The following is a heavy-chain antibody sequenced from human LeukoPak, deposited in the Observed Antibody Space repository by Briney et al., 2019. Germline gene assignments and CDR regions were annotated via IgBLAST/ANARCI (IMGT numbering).Heavy chain of an antibody. Sequence: PGGSLRLSCAASGFTFGNYPMIWVRQAPGKGLEWVSAIGVGSTTYYADSVRGRFTISRDNSKNTLYLQLNSLTAEDTAVYYCAKRSHYYDFWSGYFDYWGQGTLVTVSS. J-gene: IGHJ4*02. D-gene: IGHD3-3*01. CDR2: IGVGSTT. CDR1: GFTFGNYP. CDR3: AKRSHYYDFWSGYFDY. V-gene: IGHV3-23*01.